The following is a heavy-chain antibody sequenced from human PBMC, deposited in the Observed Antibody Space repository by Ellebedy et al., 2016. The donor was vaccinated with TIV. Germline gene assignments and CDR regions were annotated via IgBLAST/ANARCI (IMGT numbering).Heavy chain of an antibody. Sequence: GESLKISXAASGFTFSSYGMHWVRQAPGKGLDWVSVISDRGGSTYYADSVKGRFTISRDNSENTLYLQMNSLRAEDTALYYCARMNSGSYAWFDPWGQGTLVTVSS. J-gene: IGHJ5*02. CDR2: ISDRGGST. D-gene: IGHD1-26*01. CDR1: GFTFSSYG. CDR3: ARMNSGSYAWFDP. V-gene: IGHV3-23*01.